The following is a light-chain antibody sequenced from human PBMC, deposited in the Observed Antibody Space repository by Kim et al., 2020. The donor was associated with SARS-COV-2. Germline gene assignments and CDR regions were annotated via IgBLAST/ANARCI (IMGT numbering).Light chain of an antibody. V-gene: IGKV4-1*01. Sequence: ATINCKASQTVLYNSNNKNYLAWYQQKPGQHPKLLIYWASARESGVPDRFSGSGSGTDFTLTISSLQAEDVAVYCCQQYYSSPRTFGQGTKVDIK. CDR1: QTVLYNSNNKNY. CDR2: WAS. J-gene: IGKJ1*01. CDR3: QQYYSSPRT.